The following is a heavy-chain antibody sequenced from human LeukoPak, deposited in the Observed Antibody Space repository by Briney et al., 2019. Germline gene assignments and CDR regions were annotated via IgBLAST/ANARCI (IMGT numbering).Heavy chain of an antibody. D-gene: IGHD3-3*01. V-gene: IGHV3-7*02. CDR2: IKDDGSEK. CDR3: ARRGITISGVLVYHYSGLDV. J-gene: IGHJ6*02. CDR1: GFTFSSHW. Sequence: GGSLRLSCAGSGFTFSSHWMNWVRQAPGKGLEWVASIKDDGSEKHFLDSVNGRFATSRDNAKNSLYLQMSSLRAEDTAVYYCARRGITISGVLVYHYSGLDVWGQGTTVTVSS.